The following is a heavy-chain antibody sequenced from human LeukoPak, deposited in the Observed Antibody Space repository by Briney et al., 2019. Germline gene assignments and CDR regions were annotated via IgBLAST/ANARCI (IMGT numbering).Heavy chain of an antibody. CDR3: AKEGVVAARPGDYFDY. Sequence: PGGSLRLSCAASGFTFSSYAMSWVRQAPGKGLEWVSAISGSGGSTYYADSAKGRFTISRDNSKNPLYLQMNSLRAEDTAVYYCAKEGVVAARPGDYFDYWGQGTLVTVSS. J-gene: IGHJ4*02. CDR1: GFTFSSYA. CDR2: ISGSGGST. V-gene: IGHV3-23*01. D-gene: IGHD6-6*01.